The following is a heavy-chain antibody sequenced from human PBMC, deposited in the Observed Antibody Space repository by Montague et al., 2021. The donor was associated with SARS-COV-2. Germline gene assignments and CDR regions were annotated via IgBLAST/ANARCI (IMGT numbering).Heavy chain of an antibody. Sequence: SETLSLTCAVSGGSISSSNWWSWVRQPPGKGLEWIGEIYHSGSTNYNPSLKSRVTISVDTSKNQFSLKLSSVTAADTAVYYCARVEFDGGYDSVPLDVWGQGTTGTVSS. CDR2: IYHSGST. CDR1: GGSISSSNW. V-gene: IGHV4-4*02. D-gene: IGHD5-12*01. J-gene: IGHJ6*02. CDR3: ARVEFDGGYDSVPLDV.